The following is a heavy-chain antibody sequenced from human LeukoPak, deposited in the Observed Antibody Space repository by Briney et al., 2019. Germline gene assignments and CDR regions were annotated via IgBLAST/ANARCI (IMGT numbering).Heavy chain of an antibody. CDR2: MNPNSGNT. CDR1: GYTFTSYY. V-gene: IGHV1-8*03. D-gene: IGHD4-17*01. Sequence: GASVKVSCKASGYTFTSYYMHWVRQATGQGLEWMGWMNPNSGNTGYAQKFQGRVTITADKSTSTAYMELSSLRSEDTAVYYCARTEPSYGDHGLWRYWGQGTLVTVSS. J-gene: IGHJ4*02. CDR3: ARTEPSYGDHGLWRY.